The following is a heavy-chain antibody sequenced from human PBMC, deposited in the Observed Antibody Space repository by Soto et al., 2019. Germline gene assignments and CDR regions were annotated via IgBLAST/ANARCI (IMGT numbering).Heavy chain of an antibody. D-gene: IGHD3-16*01. J-gene: IGHJ4*02. CDR2: IKPDGSVT. CDR3: FGGNGGPQ. CDR1: DFTLGNYW. Sequence: GGSLRLSCRTSDFTLGNYWMNWARQAPGKGLEWVANIKPDGSVTNYLDSVKGRFTISRDNVRNSVSLQINSLRVEDTAVYFCFGGNGGPQWGQGTLVTVSS. V-gene: IGHV3-7*03.